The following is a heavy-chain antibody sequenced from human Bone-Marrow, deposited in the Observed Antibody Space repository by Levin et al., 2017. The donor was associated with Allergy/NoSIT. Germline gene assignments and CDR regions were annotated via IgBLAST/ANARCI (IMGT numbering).Heavy chain of an antibody. V-gene: IGHV3-33*03. Sequence: GGSLRLSCATSGLDFSTSGMHWVRQAPGKGLEWLAVIWYDGNYKNYAEVVKGRFTISRDNSKNTLYLQMNSLRAEDTALYYCATDSQGARYMGLEYWGQGALVTVSS. CDR1: GLDFSTSG. J-gene: IGHJ4*02. CDR2: IWYDGNYK. CDR3: ATDSQGARYMGLEY. D-gene: IGHD3-3*01.